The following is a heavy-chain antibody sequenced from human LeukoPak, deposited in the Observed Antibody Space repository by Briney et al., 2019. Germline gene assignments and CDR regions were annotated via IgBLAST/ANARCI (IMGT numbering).Heavy chain of an antibody. CDR1: GFTFSNAW. V-gene: IGHV3-15*01. J-gene: IGHJ4*02. Sequence: PGGSLRLSCAASGFTFSNAWMNWVRQAPGKGLEWVGRIKSKTDGGTTDYAAPVKGRFTISRDDSKNTLYLQMNSLKTEDTAVYYCATGATAKLTLSYWGQGTLVTVSS. CDR2: IKSKTDGGTT. CDR3: ATGATAKLTLSY. D-gene: IGHD1-26*01.